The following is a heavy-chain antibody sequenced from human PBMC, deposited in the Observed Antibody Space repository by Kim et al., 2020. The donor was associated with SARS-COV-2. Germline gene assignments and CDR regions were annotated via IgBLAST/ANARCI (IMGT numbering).Heavy chain of an antibody. CDR1: GYTFTGYY. Sequence: ASVKVSCKASGYTFTGYYMHWVRQAPGQGLEWMGWINPNSGGTNYAQKFQGRVTMTRDTSISTAYMELSRLRSDDTAVYYCARVGVVVVPAAHFDYWGQGTLVTVSS. J-gene: IGHJ4*02. CDR3: ARVGVVVVPAAHFDY. D-gene: IGHD2-2*01. CDR2: INPNSGGT. V-gene: IGHV1-2*02.